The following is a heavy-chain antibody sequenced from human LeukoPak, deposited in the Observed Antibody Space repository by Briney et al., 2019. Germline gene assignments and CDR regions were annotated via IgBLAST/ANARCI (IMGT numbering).Heavy chain of an antibody. D-gene: IGHD3-3*01. CDR2: IWFDGSVK. J-gene: IGHJ4*02. V-gene: IGHV3-33*06. Sequence: GGSLRLSCAASGFTFNTHGMHWVRQAPGKGLEWVTAIWFDGSVKHYSDAVKGRFTISRDNSLDTLYLQMNSLRVEDTAMYYCAKDTAIQFLEPAFWGQGTLVTVSS. CDR1: GFTFNTHG. CDR3: AKDTAIQFLEPAF.